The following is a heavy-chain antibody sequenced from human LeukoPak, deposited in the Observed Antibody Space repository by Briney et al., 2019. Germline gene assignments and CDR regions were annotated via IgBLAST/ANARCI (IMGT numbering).Heavy chain of an antibody. CDR2: IYYSGST. CDR3: ARDPREGAADFDY. CDR1: GGSISSSSYY. Sequence: PSETLSLTCTVSGGSISSSSYYWGWIRQPPGKGLEWIGSIYYSGSTYYNPSLKSRVTISVDTSKNQFSLKLSSVTTADTAVYYCARDPREGAADFDYWGQGTLVTVSS. V-gene: IGHV4-39*07. J-gene: IGHJ4*02. D-gene: IGHD6-13*01.